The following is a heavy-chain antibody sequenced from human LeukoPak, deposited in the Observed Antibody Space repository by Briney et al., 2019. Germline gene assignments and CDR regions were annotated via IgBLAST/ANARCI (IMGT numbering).Heavy chain of an antibody. D-gene: IGHD3-10*01. J-gene: IGHJ4*02. V-gene: IGHV3-15*01. CDR2: IKSKTDGGTT. Sequence: GGSLRLSCAASGFTFTSYNMNWVRQAPGKGLEWVGRIKSKTDGGTTDYAAPVKGRFTISRDDSKNTLYLQMNSLKTEDTAVYYCTTGITMVRGVIHLIDYWGQGTLVTVSS. CDR3: TTGITMVRGVIHLIDY. CDR1: GFTFTSYN.